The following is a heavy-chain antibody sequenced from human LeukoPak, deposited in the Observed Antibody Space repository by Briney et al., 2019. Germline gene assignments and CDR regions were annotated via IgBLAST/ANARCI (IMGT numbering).Heavy chain of an antibody. Sequence: SETLSLTCTVSGGSISSSNYYWSWIRQPAGKGLEWIGRIYTSESTNYNPSLKSRVTISVDTSKNQFSLKLSSVTAADTAVYYCARLTYSNNWYFRRGLDNWFDPWGQGTLVTVSS. J-gene: IGHJ5*02. D-gene: IGHD6-13*01. CDR3: ARLTYSNNWYFRRGLDNWFDP. V-gene: IGHV4-61*02. CDR1: GGSISSSNYY. CDR2: IYTSEST.